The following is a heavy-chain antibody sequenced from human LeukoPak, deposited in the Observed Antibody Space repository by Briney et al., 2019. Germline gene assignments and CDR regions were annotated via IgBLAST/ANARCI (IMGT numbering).Heavy chain of an antibody. CDR1: GFAFSTYA. CDR2: ISYDGNTK. D-gene: IGHD1-26*01. J-gene: IGHJ4*02. V-gene: IGHV3-30-3*01. Sequence: PGGSLRLSCAASGFAFSTYAMHWVRQAPGKGLEWVAAISYDGNTKYYADSVKGRFIISRDNPKNTLYLQMNSLRAEDTAVYYCARDAAEHYFDYWGQGTLVTVSS. CDR3: ARDAAEHYFDY.